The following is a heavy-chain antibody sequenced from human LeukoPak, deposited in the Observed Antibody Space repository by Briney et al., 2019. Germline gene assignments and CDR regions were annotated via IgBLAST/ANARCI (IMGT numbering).Heavy chain of an antibody. Sequence: PSETLSLTCALFGGSFSGYYCSWIRQPPRKGLEWIGRINHGRSTNYNPSLKSRVTISVGTSKNQFSLKLSSVTAADTAVYYCARETYPMHYYDSSGSAPFDYWGQGTLVTVSS. CDR2: INHGRST. J-gene: IGHJ4*02. CDR1: GGSFSGYY. V-gene: IGHV4-34*01. D-gene: IGHD3-22*01. CDR3: ARETYPMHYYDSSGSAPFDY.